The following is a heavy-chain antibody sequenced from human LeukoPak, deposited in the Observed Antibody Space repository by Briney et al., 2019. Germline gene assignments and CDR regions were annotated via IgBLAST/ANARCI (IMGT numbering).Heavy chain of an antibody. CDR1: GFTFNNSA. CDR3: ANSSRYLDWHQNPLFDY. CDR2: IRGSGSSM. J-gene: IGHJ4*02. D-gene: IGHD3-9*01. V-gene: IGHV3-23*01. Sequence: PGGSLRLSCAASGFTFNNSAMSWVRQAPEKGLEWVSTIRGSGSSMYYADSVKGRFTISRDNAKNSLYLQMNSLRAEDTAVYDCANSSRYLDWHQNPLFDYWGQGTLVTVSS.